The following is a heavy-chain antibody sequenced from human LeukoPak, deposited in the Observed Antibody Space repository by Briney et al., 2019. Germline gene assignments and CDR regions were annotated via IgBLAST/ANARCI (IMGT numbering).Heavy chain of an antibody. Sequence: GGSLRLSCAASGFTFSSYGMHWVRQAPGKGLEWVAFIRYDGSNKYYADSVKGRFTISRDNSKNTLYLQMNSLRAEDTAVYYCAKGRSGYNYYYMDVWGKRTTVTVSS. CDR2: IRYDGSNK. CDR1: GFTFSSYG. V-gene: IGHV3-30*02. D-gene: IGHD3-3*01. CDR3: AKGRSGYNYYYMDV. J-gene: IGHJ6*03.